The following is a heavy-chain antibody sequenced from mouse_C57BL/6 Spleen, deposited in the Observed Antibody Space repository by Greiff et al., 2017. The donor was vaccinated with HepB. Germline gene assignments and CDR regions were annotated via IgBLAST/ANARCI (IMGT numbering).Heavy chain of an antibody. CDR2: IDPSDSET. J-gene: IGHJ2*01. V-gene: IGHV1-52*01. CDR1: GYTFTSYW. Sequence: QVQLQQPGAELVRPGSSVKLSCKASGYTFTSYWMHWVKQRPIKGLEWIGNIDPSDSETHYNQKFKDKATLTVDKSSSTAYMQLSSLTSEDSAVYYCARWGDYDEEGLDYWGQGTTLTVSS. CDR3: ARWGDYDEEGLDY. D-gene: IGHD2-4*01.